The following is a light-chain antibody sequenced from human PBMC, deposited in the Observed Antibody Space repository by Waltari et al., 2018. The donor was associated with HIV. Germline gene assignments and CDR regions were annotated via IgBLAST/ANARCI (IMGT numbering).Light chain of an antibody. V-gene: IGLV4-69*01. CDR3: QTWDTGVII. J-gene: IGLJ2*01. Sequence: QPVLTQWPSAAASLGASFKLTCTLSRGPSYYSIPCNQQYPEKGTRYLMSLNNDGSNYKGDGIPDRFSGSSSGAERYLIISSLQSGDEADYYCQTWDTGVIIFGGGTKLTVL. CDR1: RGPSYYS. CDR2: LNNDGSN.